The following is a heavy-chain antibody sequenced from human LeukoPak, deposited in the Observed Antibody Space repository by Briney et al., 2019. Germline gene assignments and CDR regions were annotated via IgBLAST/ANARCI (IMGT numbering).Heavy chain of an antibody. Sequence: ASVKVSCKASGYTFTSYGISWVRQALGQGLVWMGWISPYNVNTNNAQQFQGRVTMTTDTSTSTAYMELRSLRSDDTAVYFCARSRDGYNPNDYWGQGTLVTVSS. CDR1: GYTFTSYG. J-gene: IGHJ4*02. V-gene: IGHV1-18*01. D-gene: IGHD5-24*01. CDR2: ISPYNVNT. CDR3: ARSRDGYNPNDY.